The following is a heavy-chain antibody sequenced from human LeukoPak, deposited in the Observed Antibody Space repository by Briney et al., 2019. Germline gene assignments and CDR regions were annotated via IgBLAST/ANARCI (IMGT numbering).Heavy chain of an antibody. CDR2: IYHSGST. Sequence: SETLSLTCGVSGGSISNTNWWTWVRQPPGKGLEWIGEIYHSGSTNYNPSLKSRVTISVDKSKNQFSLKLSSVTAADTAVYYCARTSRINMVLDPWGQGTLVTVSS. D-gene: IGHD3-10*01. CDR1: GGSISNTNW. J-gene: IGHJ5*02. CDR3: ARTSRINMVLDP. V-gene: IGHV4/OR15-8*01.